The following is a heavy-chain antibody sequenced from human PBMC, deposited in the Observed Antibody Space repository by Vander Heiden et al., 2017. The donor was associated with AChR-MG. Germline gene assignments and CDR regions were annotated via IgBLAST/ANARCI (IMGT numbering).Heavy chain of an antibody. D-gene: IGHD3-22*01. Sequence: EVQLLESGGGLVQPGGSLRLSCAASGFTFSSYAMSWVRQAPGKGLEWVSAISGSGGSTYYADSVKGRFTISRDNSKNTLYLQMKRLRAEDTAVYYCAKDLYDSSGYFDYWVQGTLVTVS. J-gene: IGHJ4*02. CDR3: AKDLYDSSGYFDY. CDR2: ISGSGGST. CDR1: GFTFSSYA. V-gene: IGHV3-23*01.